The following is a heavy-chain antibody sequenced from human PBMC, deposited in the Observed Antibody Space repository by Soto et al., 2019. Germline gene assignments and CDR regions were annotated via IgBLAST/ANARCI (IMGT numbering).Heavy chain of an antibody. CDR2: ISAYNGNT. D-gene: IGHD2-2*01. V-gene: IGHV1-18*01. CDR3: ARIVVVPAAKKRIVYYYGMDV. Sequence: ASVKVSCKASGYTFTSYGISWVRQAPGQGLEWMGWISAYNGNTNYAQKLQGRVTMTTDTSTSTAYMELRSLRSDDTAVYYCARIVVVPAAKKRIVYYYGMDVWGQGTTVTVSS. CDR1: GYTFTSYG. J-gene: IGHJ6*02.